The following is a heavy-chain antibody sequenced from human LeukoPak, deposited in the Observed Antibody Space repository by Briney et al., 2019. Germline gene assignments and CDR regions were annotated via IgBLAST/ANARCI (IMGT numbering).Heavy chain of an antibody. Sequence: GGSLRLSCAASGFTFSTYTMNWVRQGPGKGLEWVSSISSSSYIYYADSVKGRLTISRDNAKNSLYLQLNSLRAEDTAVYYCARENDGFDIWGQGTMVTVSS. V-gene: IGHV3-21*01. J-gene: IGHJ3*02. CDR3: ARENDGFDI. CDR1: GFTFSTYT. CDR2: ISSSSYI.